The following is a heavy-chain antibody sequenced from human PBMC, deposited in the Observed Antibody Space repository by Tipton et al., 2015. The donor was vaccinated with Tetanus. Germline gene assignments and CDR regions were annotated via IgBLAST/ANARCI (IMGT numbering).Heavy chain of an antibody. J-gene: IGHJ6*02. V-gene: IGHV4-59*01. D-gene: IGHD3-9*01. CDR2: ISHSGST. CDR3: ARSPYDVVTGFYYYGVDV. Sequence: TLSLTCTVSGGPISYFYWGWIRQPPGKGQEWIGHISHSGSTQYNASLKGRVTLSIDTSESQFSLNLSSVTAADTAVYYCARSPYDVVTGFYYYGVDVWGQGTTVTVSS. CDR1: GGPISYFY.